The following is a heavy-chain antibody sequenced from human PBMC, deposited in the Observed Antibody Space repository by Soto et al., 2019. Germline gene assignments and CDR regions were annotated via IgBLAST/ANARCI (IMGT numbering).Heavy chain of an antibody. Sequence: DVHLLESGGGLVQPGEPLRLSCVASGFTFSSHAMAWVRQVPGKGLEWVSAISGDGSRTFYADSVKGRFTISRDNSKTTLYMQMDSLRAEATAVYYCAKAINDIGGVLFDFWGQGTLVTVSS. V-gene: IGHV3-23*01. CDR1: GFTFSSHA. CDR2: ISGDGSRT. CDR3: AKAINDIGGVLFDF. J-gene: IGHJ4*01. D-gene: IGHD3-9*01.